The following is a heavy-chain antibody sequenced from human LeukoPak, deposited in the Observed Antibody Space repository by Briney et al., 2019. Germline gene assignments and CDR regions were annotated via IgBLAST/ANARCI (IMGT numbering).Heavy chain of an antibody. D-gene: IGHD2-15*01. CDR2: ISSDGSGK. J-gene: IGHJ4*02. Sequence: GGSLRLPCVASGFTFSRYGIHWVRQAPGKGLEWVAVISSDGSGKHYADSVKGRFTISRDNSKNTLYLQMNSLRPEDTAVYYCVRDFTGGSSAFDYWGQGTLVTVSS. CDR1: GFTFSRYG. V-gene: IGHV3-30*03. CDR3: VRDFTGGSSAFDY.